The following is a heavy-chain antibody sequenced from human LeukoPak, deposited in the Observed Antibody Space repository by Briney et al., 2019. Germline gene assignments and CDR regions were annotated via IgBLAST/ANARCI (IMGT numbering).Heavy chain of an antibody. CDR3: ARGEAQILRSLEWRPGY. CDR1: GFTFSSYS. CDR2: ISSSSSYI. Sequence: GGSLRLSCAASGFTFSSYSMNWVRQAPGKGLEWVSSISSSSSYIYYADSVKGRFTISRDNAKNSLYLQMNSLRAEDTAVYYCARGEAQILRSLEWRPGYWGQGTLVTVSS. J-gene: IGHJ4*02. D-gene: IGHD3-3*01. V-gene: IGHV3-21*01.